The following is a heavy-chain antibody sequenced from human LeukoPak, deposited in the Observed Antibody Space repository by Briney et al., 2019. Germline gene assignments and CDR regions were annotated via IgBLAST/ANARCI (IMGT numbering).Heavy chain of an antibody. Sequence: GRSLRLPCAASGFTFDDYAVHWGRQAPGKGLEWVSGISWNSGSIGYADSVKGRFTISRDNAKNSLYLQMNSLRAEDTALYYCAKGKEGKRGYSYGFDYWGQGTLVTVSS. CDR1: GFTFDDYA. V-gene: IGHV3-9*01. CDR2: ISWNSGSI. D-gene: IGHD5-18*01. J-gene: IGHJ4*02. CDR3: AKGKEGKRGYSYGFDY.